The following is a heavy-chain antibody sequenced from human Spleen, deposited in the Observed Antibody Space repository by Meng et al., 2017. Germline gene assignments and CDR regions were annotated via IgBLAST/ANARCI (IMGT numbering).Heavy chain of an antibody. Sequence: GESLKISCAVSGVTFSGSDIHWVRQASGKGLEWVGRIGGKPKRYAATYGASVRGRFTISRDDSKKMAYLQMNSLKIEDTSVYFCTIYIRGHIWGQGTMVTVSS. CDR1: GVTFSGSD. J-gene: IGHJ3*02. V-gene: IGHV3-73*01. CDR2: IGGKPKRYAA. D-gene: IGHD6-19*01. CDR3: TIYIRGHI.